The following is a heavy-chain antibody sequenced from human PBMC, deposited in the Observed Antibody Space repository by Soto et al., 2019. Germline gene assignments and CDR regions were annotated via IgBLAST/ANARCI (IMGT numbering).Heavy chain of an antibody. CDR2: IYYSGST. J-gene: IGHJ4*02. D-gene: IGHD4-17*01. Sequence: SETLSLTCTVSGGSISSYYWSWIRQPPGKGLEWIGYIYYSGSTNYNPSLKSRVTISVDTSKNQFSLKLNSVTAADTAVYYCARRYGGNLDYWGQGPLVTVSS. CDR1: GGSISSYY. V-gene: IGHV4-59*08. CDR3: ARRYGGNLDY.